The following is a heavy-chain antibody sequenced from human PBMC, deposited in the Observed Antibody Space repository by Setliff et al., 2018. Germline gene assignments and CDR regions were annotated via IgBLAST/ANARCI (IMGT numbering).Heavy chain of an antibody. CDR3: ARGLSTDTDS. D-gene: IGHD4-4*01. CDR2: IIPMFDKA. CDR1: GGTSSIFV. J-gene: IGHJ4*02. Sequence: SVKVSCKASGGTSSIFVLSWVRQAPGQGLEWMGGIIPMFDKARYAQKFQGRVTITADESTTTVLMELSNLRSEDTAVYFCARGLSTDTDSWGQGTLVTVSS. V-gene: IGHV1-69*13.